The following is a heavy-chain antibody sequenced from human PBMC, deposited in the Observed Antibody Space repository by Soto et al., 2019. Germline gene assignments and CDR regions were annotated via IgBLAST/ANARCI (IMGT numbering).Heavy chain of an antibody. V-gene: IGHV4-30-4*01. Sequence: SETLSLTCTVSGGSISSGGYYWSWIRQPPGKGLEWIGYIYYSGSTYYNPSLKSRVTISVDTSKNQFSLKLSSVTAADTAVYYCAGYDSSGYYGGGAFDIWGQGTMVTVSS. CDR2: IYYSGST. CDR3: AGYDSSGYYGGGAFDI. D-gene: IGHD3-22*01. CDR1: GGSISSGGYY. J-gene: IGHJ3*02.